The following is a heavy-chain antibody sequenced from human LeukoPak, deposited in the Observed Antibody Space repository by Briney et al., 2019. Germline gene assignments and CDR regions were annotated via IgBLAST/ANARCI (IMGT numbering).Heavy chain of an antibody. CDR2: ISSSSSYI. V-gene: IGHV3-21*04. J-gene: IGHJ4*02. CDR3: ARDGSDILGDY. Sequence: PGGSLRLSCAAPGFTFSSYSMNWVRQAPGKGLEWVSSISSSSSYIYYADSVKGRFTISRDNAKNSLYLQMNSLRAEDTAVYSCARDGSDILGDYWGQGTLVTVSS. CDR1: GFTFSSYS. D-gene: IGHD3-9*01.